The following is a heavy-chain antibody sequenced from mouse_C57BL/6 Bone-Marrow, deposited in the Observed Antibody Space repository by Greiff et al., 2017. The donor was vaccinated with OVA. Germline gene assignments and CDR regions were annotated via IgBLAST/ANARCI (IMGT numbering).Heavy chain of an antibody. D-gene: IGHD2-3*01. Sequence: QVQLQQSGAELVRPGTSVKVSCKASGYAFTNYLIEWVKQRPGQGLEWIGVINPGSGGTNYNEKFKGKATLTADKSSSTAYMQLCSLTSEDSAVYFCARGGYYLAWFAYWGQGTLVTVSA. CDR1: GYAFTNYL. J-gene: IGHJ3*01. CDR3: ARGGYYLAWFAY. CDR2: INPGSGGT. V-gene: IGHV1-54*01.